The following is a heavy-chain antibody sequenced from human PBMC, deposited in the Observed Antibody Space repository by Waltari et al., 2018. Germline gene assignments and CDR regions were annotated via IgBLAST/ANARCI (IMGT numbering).Heavy chain of an antibody. J-gene: IGHJ5*02. Sequence: QVQLVQSGAEVKKPGASVKVSCKASGYTFTSYGISWVRQAPGQGLEWMGWISAYNGNTNYAQKLQGRVTMTTDTSTSTAYMELRSLRSDDTAVYYCARDRGILSMGGGSWTNWFDPWGQGTLVIVSS. CDR3: ARDRGILSMGGGSWTNWFDP. CDR2: ISAYNGNT. D-gene: IGHD1-20*01. CDR1: GYTFTSYG. V-gene: IGHV1-18*01.